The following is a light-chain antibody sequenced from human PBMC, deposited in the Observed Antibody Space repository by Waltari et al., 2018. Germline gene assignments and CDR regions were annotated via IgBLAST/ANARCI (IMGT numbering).Light chain of an antibody. CDR1: NLGSTS. CDR2: YDS. CDR3: LVWHSTTDHHGV. J-gene: IGLJ2*01. Sequence: SYVVTQSPSVSVAPGETARITCGGDNLGSTSVHWYQQRPGQAPVLVIPYDSDRPSGIPERFSGSNSGNTATLTISWVEADDEADYYCLVWHSTTDHHGVFGGGTKLTVL. V-gene: IGLV3-21*04.